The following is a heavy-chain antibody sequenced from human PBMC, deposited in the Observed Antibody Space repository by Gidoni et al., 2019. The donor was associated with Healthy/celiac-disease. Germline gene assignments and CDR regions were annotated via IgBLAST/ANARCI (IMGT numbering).Heavy chain of an antibody. V-gene: IGHV3-23*01. CDR1: GFTFSSYA. J-gene: IGHJ3*02. CDR2: ISGSGGST. Sequence: EVQLLESGGGLVQPGGSLRLSCAASGFTFSSYAMSWVRQAPGKGLEWVSAISGSGGSTYYADSVKGRFTISRDNSKNTLYLQMNSLRAEDTAVYYCAHMGAIAARLSTAMADPWAFDIWGQGTMVTVSS. CDR3: AHMGAIAARLSTAMADPWAFDI. D-gene: IGHD6-6*01.